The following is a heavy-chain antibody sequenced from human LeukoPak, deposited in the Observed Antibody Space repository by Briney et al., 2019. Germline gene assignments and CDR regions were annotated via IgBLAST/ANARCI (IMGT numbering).Heavy chain of an antibody. V-gene: IGHV1-18*01. CDR2: INAYNGNT. J-gene: IGHJ6*02. Sequence: ASVKVSCKASGYTFTNYGISWVRQAPGQGLEWMGWINAYNGNTNYAQKLQGRVTMTTDTSTSTAYMELRSLRSDDTAVYYCAKEWHQLLDYYYYGMDVWGQGTTVTVSS. CDR1: GYTFTNYG. D-gene: IGHD2-2*01. CDR3: AKEWHQLLDYYYYGMDV.